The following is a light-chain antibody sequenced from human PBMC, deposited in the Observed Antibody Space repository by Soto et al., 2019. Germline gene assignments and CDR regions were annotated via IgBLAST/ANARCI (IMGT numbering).Light chain of an antibody. Sequence: EIVLTQSPGTLSLSPGERATLSCRASQSVSSTYLAWYQQQPGQAPRLLIYEASSRATGIPDRFSGSGSGTDFTLTISRLEPEDFAVYYCQQYGGSSQTFGQGTKVEIK. CDR1: QSVSSTY. V-gene: IGKV3-20*01. J-gene: IGKJ1*01. CDR2: EAS. CDR3: QQYGGSSQT.